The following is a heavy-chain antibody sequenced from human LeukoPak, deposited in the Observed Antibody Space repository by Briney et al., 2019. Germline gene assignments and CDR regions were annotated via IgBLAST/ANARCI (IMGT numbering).Heavy chain of an antibody. V-gene: IGHV3-74*01. D-gene: IGHD3-9*01. CDR1: GFTFSSYG. J-gene: IGHJ4*02. CDR2: INRDGRST. CDR3: ARYPYDILTGPSFDY. Sequence: TGGSLRLSCAASGFTFSSYGMHWVRQAPGKGLVWVSRINRDGRSTTYADSVKGRFTISRDNAKNTLYLQMNSLRAEDTAVYYCARYPYDILTGPSFDYWGQGTLVTVSS.